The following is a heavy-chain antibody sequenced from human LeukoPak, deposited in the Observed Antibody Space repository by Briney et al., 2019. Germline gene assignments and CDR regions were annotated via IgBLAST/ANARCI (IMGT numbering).Heavy chain of an antibody. J-gene: IGHJ3*02. CDR3: ARDRPNVLLWFGELNAFDI. CDR2: ISAYNGNT. CDR1: GYTFTSYG. V-gene: IGHV1-18*01. D-gene: IGHD3-10*01. Sequence: AASVKVSCKASGYTFTSYGISWVRQAPGQGLEWMGWISAYNGNTNYAQKLQGRVTMTTDTSTSTAYMELRSPRSDDTAVYYCARDRPNVLLWFGELNAFDIWGQGTMVTVSS.